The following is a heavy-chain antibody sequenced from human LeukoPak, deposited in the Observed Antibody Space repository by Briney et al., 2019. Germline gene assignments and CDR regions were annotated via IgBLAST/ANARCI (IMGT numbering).Heavy chain of an antibody. D-gene: IGHD3-22*01. Sequence: ASVTVSCTVFGYTLTELSMHWVRQAPGKGLEWMGGFDPEDGVTIYAQKFQGRVTMTEDTSTDTAYMELSSLRSEDTAVYYCATDQYYYDSSGYPRALYAFDIWGQGTMVTVSS. V-gene: IGHV1-24*01. CDR2: FDPEDGVT. J-gene: IGHJ3*02. CDR1: GYTLTELS. CDR3: ATDQYYYDSSGYPRALYAFDI.